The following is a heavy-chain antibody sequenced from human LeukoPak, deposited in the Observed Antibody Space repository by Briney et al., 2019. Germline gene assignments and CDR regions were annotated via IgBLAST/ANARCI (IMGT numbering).Heavy chain of an antibody. CDR2: VNPSGDST. CDR3: ARAPLYYYDSSGYYLDY. Sequence: GASVKVSCKASGYTFIMYYIHWVRQAPGQGLEWMGIVNPSGDSTNYAQKFQGGVTTTRDTSISTVYMELSSLRSEDTAVYYCARAPLYYYDSSGYYLDYWGQGTLVTVSS. D-gene: IGHD3-22*01. J-gene: IGHJ4*02. V-gene: IGHV1-46*01. CDR1: GYTFIMYY.